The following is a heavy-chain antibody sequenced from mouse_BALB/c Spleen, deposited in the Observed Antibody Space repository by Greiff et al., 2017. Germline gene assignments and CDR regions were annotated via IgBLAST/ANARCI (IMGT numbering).Heavy chain of an antibody. CDR2: ISYSGST. CDR1: GYSITSDYA. CDR3: ARNDYYGSSYDFDY. J-gene: IGHJ2*01. Sequence: VQLKQSGPGLVKPSQSLSLTCTVTGYSITSDYAWNWIRQFPGNKLEWMGYISYSGSTSYNPSLKSRISITRDTSKNQFFLQLNSVTTEDTATYYCARNDYYGSSYDFDYWGQGTTLTVSS. D-gene: IGHD1-1*01. V-gene: IGHV3-2*02.